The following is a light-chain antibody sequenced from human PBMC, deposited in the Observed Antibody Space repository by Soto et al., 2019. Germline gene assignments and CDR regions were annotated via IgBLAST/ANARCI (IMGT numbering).Light chain of an antibody. V-gene: IGLV1-40*01. CDR2: GSY. CDR1: SSNIGAGYD. CDR3: QSYDSSLSAYV. J-gene: IGLJ1*01. Sequence: QPVLTQPPSVSGAPGQRVTISCAGSSSNIGAGYDVHWYQQFPGTAPRLLIYGSYNRPSGVPDRFSGSKSGTSASLAITGLQTEDEADYFCQSYDSSLSAYVFGTGTKLTVL.